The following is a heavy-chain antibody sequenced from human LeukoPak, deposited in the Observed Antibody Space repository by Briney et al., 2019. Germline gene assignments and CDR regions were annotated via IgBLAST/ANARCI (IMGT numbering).Heavy chain of an antibody. D-gene: IGHD3-22*01. CDR3: AKDVYDSSGYYYLEY. CDR2: ISWNSGSI. CDR1: GFTFDDYA. J-gene: IGHJ4*02. V-gene: IGHV3-9*01. Sequence: PGRSLRLSCAASGFTFDDYAMHWVRHAPGKGLEWVPGISWNSGSIGYADSVKGRFTISRDNAKNSLYLQMNSLRAEDTALYYCAKDVYDSSGYYYLEYWGQGTLVTVSS.